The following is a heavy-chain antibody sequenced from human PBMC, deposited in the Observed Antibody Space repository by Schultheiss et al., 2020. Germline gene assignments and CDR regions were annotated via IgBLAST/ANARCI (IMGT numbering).Heavy chain of an antibody. V-gene: IGHV3-23*01. J-gene: IGHJ6*02. D-gene: IGHD6-19*01. Sequence: GGSLRLSCAASGFTFSSQAMSWVRQAPGKGLEWVSAISGSGGSTYYADSVKGRFTISRDNSKNTLYLQMNSLRAEDTAVYYCAKDLENSSGWYADYYYGMDDWGQGTTGIVS. CDR1: GFTFSSQA. CDR2: ISGSGGST. CDR3: AKDLENSSGWYADYYYGMDD.